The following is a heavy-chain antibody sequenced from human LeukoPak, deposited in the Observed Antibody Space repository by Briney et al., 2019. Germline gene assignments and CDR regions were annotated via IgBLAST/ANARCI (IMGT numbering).Heavy chain of an antibody. J-gene: IGHJ4*02. CDR1: GFTFSNYW. V-gene: IGHV3-74*01. Sequence: GGSLRLSCAASGFTFSNYWMHWVRQAPGKGLVWVSRINSDGSTTTYADSVKGRFTISRDNAKNTLYLQMNSLRAEDTAVYYCARDLVAARPFDYWGQGTLVTVSS. CDR2: INSDGSTT. CDR3: ARDLVAARPFDY. D-gene: IGHD6-6*01.